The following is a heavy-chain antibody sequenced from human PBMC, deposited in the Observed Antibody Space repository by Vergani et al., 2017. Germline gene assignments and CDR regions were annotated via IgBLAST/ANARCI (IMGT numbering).Heavy chain of an antibody. J-gene: IGHJ4*02. CDR1: GFTFDDYA. CDR3: AKVAAMVPEGLGY. CDR2: ISWNSGSI. V-gene: IGHV3-9*01. Sequence: EVQLVESGGGLVQPGRSLRLSCEASGFTFDDYAMHWVRQAPGKGLEWVSGISWNSGSIGYADSVKGRFTISRDNAKNSLYLQMNSLRAEDTALYYCAKVAAMVPEGLGYGGQGTLVTVSS. D-gene: IGHD5-18*01.